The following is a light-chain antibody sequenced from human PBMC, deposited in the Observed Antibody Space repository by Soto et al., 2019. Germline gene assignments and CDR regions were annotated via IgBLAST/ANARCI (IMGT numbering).Light chain of an antibody. J-gene: IGKJ5*01. CDR2: AAS. CDR1: QSVCTN. CDR3: QQYNNWPPGVT. Sequence: IEMTQSPVTLSVSAGERATLSCRASQSVCTNLAWYQQKPGQVPRLLIYAASTRATDIPARFSGSGSGTEFTLTISSLQSEDFAVYYCQQYNNWPPGVTFGQGTRLEI. V-gene: IGKV3-15*01.